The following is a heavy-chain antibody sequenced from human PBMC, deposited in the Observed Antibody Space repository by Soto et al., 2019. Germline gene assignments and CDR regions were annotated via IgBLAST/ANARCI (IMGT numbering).Heavy chain of an antibody. J-gene: IGHJ4*02. Sequence: QVQLVQSGAEVKKPGASVKVSCKVSGYTLTELSMHWVRQAPGKGLEWMGGFDPEDGETIYAQKVQGRVTMTEDTSTDPAYMELSSLRSEDTAVYYCATLNRPRYSGSYGPVLGYWGQGTLVTVSS. CDR2: FDPEDGET. CDR3: ATLNRPRYSGSYGPVLGY. V-gene: IGHV1-24*01. CDR1: GYTLTELS. D-gene: IGHD1-26*01.